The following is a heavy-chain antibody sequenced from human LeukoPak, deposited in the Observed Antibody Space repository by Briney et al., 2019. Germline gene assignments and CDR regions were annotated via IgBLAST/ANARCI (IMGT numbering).Heavy chain of an antibody. CDR1: GESFGGYY. D-gene: IGHD3-22*01. V-gene: IGHV4-34*12. Sequence: SETLSLTCVVYGESFGGYYWTWIRQPPGKGLEWIGEIIDTGSTKYNSSLKSRVTISVDTSKNEFSLNLTSVTAADTAIYYCARGLAGGYPPIPFDYWGQGTLVTVSS. CDR2: IIDTGST. J-gene: IGHJ4*02. CDR3: ARGLAGGYPPIPFDY.